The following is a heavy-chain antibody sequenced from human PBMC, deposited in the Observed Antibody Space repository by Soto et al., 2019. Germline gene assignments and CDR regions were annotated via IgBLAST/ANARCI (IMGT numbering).Heavy chain of an antibody. CDR2: IIPIFGTA. CDR1: GGTFSSYA. CDR3: AREGDRPNLFAP. Sequence: SSVKVSCKASGGTFSSYAISWVGQAPGQGLEWMGGIIPIFGTANYAQKFQGRVTITTDESTSTAYMALSSRRSEDTAVYYCAREGDRPNLFAPRAQGSIVIVSS. V-gene: IGHV1-69*05. J-gene: IGHJ5*02. D-gene: IGHD6-6*01.